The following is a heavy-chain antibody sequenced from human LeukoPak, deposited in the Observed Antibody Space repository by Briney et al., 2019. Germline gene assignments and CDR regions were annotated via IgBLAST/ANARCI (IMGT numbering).Heavy chain of an antibody. J-gene: IGHJ3*01. V-gene: IGHV3-23*01. Sequence: GGSLRLSCAASGFTVSSYGMTWVRQAPGKGLEWVSAFSATDGSAQYAESVKGRFTISRDNSKNSLCLQMNSLRDEDTAVYYCAKARIASAGTGAFDVWGQGTMVTVSS. CDR1: GFTVSSYG. D-gene: IGHD6-13*01. CDR2: FSATDGSA. CDR3: AKARIASAGTGAFDV.